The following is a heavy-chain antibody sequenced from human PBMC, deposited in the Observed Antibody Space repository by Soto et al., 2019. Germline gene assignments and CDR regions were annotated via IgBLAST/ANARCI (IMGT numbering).Heavy chain of an antibody. D-gene: IGHD2-2*01. Sequence: QITLNESGPTLVKPTQTLTLTCTFSGFSLSTRDVGVGWIRQPPGEALEWLGVVYWDDSKTYSRSLESRLTITKDTSKNQVVLRMTKMDPVDTATYYCAHCRGGVASFWGQGTLVTVSS. V-gene: IGHV2-5*02. CDR1: GFSLSTRDVG. CDR3: AHCRGGVASF. CDR2: VYWDDSK. J-gene: IGHJ4*02.